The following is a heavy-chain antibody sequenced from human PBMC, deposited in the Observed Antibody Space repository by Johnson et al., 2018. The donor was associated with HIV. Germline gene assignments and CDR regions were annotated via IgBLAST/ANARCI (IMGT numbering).Heavy chain of an antibody. Sequence: QVQLVESGGGVVQPGRSLRLSCTASGFTFRSYGMYWVRQAPGKGLEWVALIWYDGSNKYYADSEKGRFTISRDNSKNTLYLQMISLRAEDTAVYFCAKDERQLGGWSHAFDIWGQGTKVTVSS. J-gene: IGHJ3*02. D-gene: IGHD3-16*01. V-gene: IGHV3-33*06. CDR2: IWYDGSNK. CDR3: AKDERQLGGWSHAFDI. CDR1: GFTFRSYG.